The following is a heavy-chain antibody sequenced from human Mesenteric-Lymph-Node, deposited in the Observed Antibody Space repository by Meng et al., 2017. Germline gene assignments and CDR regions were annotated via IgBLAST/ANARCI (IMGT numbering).Heavy chain of an antibody. CDR3: AKDNSGWQHTDY. V-gene: IGHV4-4*02. CDR1: GVSVRGDTW. J-gene: IGHJ4*02. CDR2: IYPTGTT. D-gene: IGHD6-19*01. Sequence: VVLLEWGHGLVTPMGTLSFTCVVSGVSVRGDTWWSWVRQTPGKGLECIGEIYPTGTTPYNPSLDSRATISVDKAKHQISLKLTSVTAADTAVYYCAKDNSGWQHTDYWGQRILVTVSS.